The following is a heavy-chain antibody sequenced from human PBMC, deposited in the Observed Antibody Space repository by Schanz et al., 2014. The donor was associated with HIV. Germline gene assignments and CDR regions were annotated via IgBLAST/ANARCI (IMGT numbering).Heavy chain of an antibody. CDR2: ISSSGGYI. CDR1: GFTFNNYA. V-gene: IGHV3-21*06. D-gene: IGHD6-19*01. J-gene: IGHJ6*02. CDR3: ARGSWYSSGWVDDQYYYDVDV. Sequence: MQLVESGGAVVRPGGSLRLSCAASGFTFNNYAMSWVRQAPGKGLEWLSSISSSGGYIYYADSVKGRFTISRDNSKNSVFLQMDRLRAEDTAVYYCARGSWYSSGWVDDQYYYDVDVWGQGTTVTVSS.